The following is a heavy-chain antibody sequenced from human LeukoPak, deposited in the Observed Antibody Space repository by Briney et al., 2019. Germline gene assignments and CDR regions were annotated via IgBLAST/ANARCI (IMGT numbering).Heavy chain of an antibody. J-gene: IGHJ4*02. CDR2: IYTSGST. Sequence: SETLSPTCTVSGGSISSGSYYWSWIRQPAGKGLEWIGRIYTSGSTNYNPSLKSRVTISVDTSKNQFSLKLSSVTAADTAVYYCARARYDSSGYYPVPFDYWGQGTLVTVSS. V-gene: IGHV4-61*02. CDR1: GGSISSGSYY. D-gene: IGHD3-22*01. CDR3: ARARYDSSGYYPVPFDY.